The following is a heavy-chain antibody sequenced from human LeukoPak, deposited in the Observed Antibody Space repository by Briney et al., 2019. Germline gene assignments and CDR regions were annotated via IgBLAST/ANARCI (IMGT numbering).Heavy chain of an antibody. Sequence: PSETLSLTCVVSGGSLHRSFWTWVRQPPGKGLEWIGRIYSSGTTDYSPSLKSRLTISIDTSKNQLSLRLASVTAADTAVYYCGRRPAVDGPIDNWGQGILVAVSS. J-gene: IGHJ4*02. CDR3: GRRPAVDGPIDN. CDR1: GGSLHRSF. CDR2: IYSSGTT. V-gene: IGHV4-59*01. D-gene: IGHD3/OR15-3a*01.